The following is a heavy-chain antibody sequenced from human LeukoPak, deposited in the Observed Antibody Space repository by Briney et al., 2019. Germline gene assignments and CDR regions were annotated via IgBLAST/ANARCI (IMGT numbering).Heavy chain of an antibody. CDR2: IKQDGTED. CDR1: GFTFSAYW. V-gene: IGHV3-7*01. CDR3: ANSRTSHGY. J-gene: IGHJ4*02. D-gene: IGHD1-26*01. Sequence: GGSLRLSCTASGFTFSAYWMSSVRQAPGKGLEWVASIKQDGTEDYYVDSVKGRFTISRDNAKNSLFLQMNSLTAADTAVYYYANSRTSHGYWGQGTLVTVSS.